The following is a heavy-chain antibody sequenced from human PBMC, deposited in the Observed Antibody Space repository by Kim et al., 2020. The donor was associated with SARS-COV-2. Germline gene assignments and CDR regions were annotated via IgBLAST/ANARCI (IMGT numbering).Heavy chain of an antibody. D-gene: IGHD6-13*01. V-gene: IGHV4-59*13. CDR2: IYYSGST. J-gene: IGHJ6*02. Sequence: SETLSLTCTVSGGSISSYYWSWIRQPTGKGLEWIGYIYYSGSTNYNPSLKSRVTISVDTSKNQFSLKLSSVTAADTAVYYCARDLIAAAGTYYGMDVWGQGTTVTVSS. CDR3: ARDLIAAAGTYYGMDV. CDR1: GGSISSYY.